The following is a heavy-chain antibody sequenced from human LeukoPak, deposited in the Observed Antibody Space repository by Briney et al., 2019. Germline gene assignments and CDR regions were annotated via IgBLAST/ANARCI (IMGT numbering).Heavy chain of an antibody. Sequence: ASVKVSCKASGYTFTGYYMHWVQQAPGQGLEWMGRINPNSGGTNYAQKFQGRVTMTRDTSISTAYMELSRLRSDDTAVYYCAKDRISPGYYYDSSGYPSGAFDIWGQGALVTVSS. J-gene: IGHJ4*02. CDR1: GYTFTGYY. D-gene: IGHD3-22*01. CDR2: INPNSGGT. CDR3: AKDRISPGYYYDSSGYPSGAFDI. V-gene: IGHV1-2*06.